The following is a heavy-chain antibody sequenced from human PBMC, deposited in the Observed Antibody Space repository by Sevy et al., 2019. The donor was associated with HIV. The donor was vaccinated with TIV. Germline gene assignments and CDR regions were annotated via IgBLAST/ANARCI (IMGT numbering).Heavy chain of an antibody. CDR3: ARGPRYYYDSSGYIHYYYYYMDV. Sequence: LSLTCAVYGGSFSGYYWSWIRQPPGKGLEWIGEINHSGSTNYNPSLKSRVTISVDTSKNQFSLKLSSVTAADTAVYYCARGPRYYYDSSGYIHYYYYYMDVWGKGTTVTVSS. CDR2: INHSGST. J-gene: IGHJ6*03. D-gene: IGHD3-22*01. CDR1: GGSFSGYY. V-gene: IGHV4-34*01.